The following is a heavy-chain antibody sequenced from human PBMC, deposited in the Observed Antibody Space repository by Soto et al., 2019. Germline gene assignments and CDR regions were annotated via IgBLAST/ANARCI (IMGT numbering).Heavy chain of an antibody. CDR2: IKQDGSEK. J-gene: IGHJ6*02. Sequence: PVGSLRLSCAASGFTFSSYWMSWVRQAPGKGLEWVANIKQDGSEKYYVDSVKGRFTISRDNAKNSLYLQMNSLRAEDTAVYYCARAGKRYYDFWSGLGKAYYYGMDVWGQGTTVTVSS. V-gene: IGHV3-7*01. D-gene: IGHD3-3*01. CDR3: ARAGKRYYDFWSGLGKAYYYGMDV. CDR1: GFTFSSYW.